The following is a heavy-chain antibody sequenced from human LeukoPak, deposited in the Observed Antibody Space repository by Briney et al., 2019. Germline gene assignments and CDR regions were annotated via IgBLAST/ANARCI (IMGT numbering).Heavy chain of an antibody. CDR3: AGGGRQQWLTPSYFDY. Sequence: TGGSLRLSCAASGFIVSDNFMSWVRQAPGKGLEWVSVIYNGGAAFYADSVRGRFTIFRDDSKNTLYLQMNNLRAEDTAVYYCAGGGRQQWLTPSYFDYWGQGTLVTVSS. V-gene: IGHV3-53*01. D-gene: IGHD6-19*01. CDR1: GFIVSDNF. CDR2: IYNGGAA. J-gene: IGHJ4*02.